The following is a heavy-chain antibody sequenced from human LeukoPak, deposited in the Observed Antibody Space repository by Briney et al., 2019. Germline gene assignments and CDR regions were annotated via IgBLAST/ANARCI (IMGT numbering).Heavy chain of an antibody. D-gene: IGHD7-27*01. CDR2: INWNGGST. CDR1: GFTFDDYG. V-gene: IGHV3-20*04. Sequence: PGRSLRLSCAASGFTFDDYGMSWVRRAPGKGLEWVSGINWNGGSTGYADSVKGRFTISRDNAKNSLYLQMNSLRAEDTALYYCARTEWELGPYAFDIWGQGTMVTVSS. CDR3: ARTEWELGPYAFDI. J-gene: IGHJ3*02.